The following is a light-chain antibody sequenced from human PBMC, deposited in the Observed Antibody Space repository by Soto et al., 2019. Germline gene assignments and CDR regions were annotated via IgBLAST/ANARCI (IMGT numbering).Light chain of an antibody. Sequence: QSALTQPASVSGSPGQSITISCTGTSSDIGGYNYVSWYQQLPGKVPKLIIYDVSNRPSGVSDRFSGSKSGNAASLTISGXQXXDXADYYCSSYTSTSTLYVFGTGTKLTVX. V-gene: IGLV2-14*03. CDR2: DVS. J-gene: IGLJ1*01. CDR3: SSYTSTSTLYV. CDR1: SSDIGGYNY.